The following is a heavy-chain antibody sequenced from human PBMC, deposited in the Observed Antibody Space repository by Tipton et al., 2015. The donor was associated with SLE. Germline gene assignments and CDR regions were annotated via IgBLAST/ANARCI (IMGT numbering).Heavy chain of an antibody. J-gene: IGHJ4*02. CDR2: IYDSVYT. D-gene: IGHD4-17*01. CDR3: ARSTTTMNLPRFDF. Sequence: TLSLTCTVSGGSISTYYWNWIRQPPGKGLEWIGYIYDSVYTNYNPSLKSRVTISVDTSKNQFSLRLSSVTAADTAVYFCARSTTTMNLPRFDFWGLGTLVTVSS. V-gene: IGHV4-59*12. CDR1: GGSISTYY.